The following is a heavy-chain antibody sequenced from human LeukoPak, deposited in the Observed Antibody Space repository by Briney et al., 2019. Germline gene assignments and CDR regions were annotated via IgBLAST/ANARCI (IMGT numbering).Heavy chain of an antibody. CDR2: IYYSGST. D-gene: IGHD2-21*02. V-gene: IGHV4-59*01. CDR3: ARESPVVTAIRPYYFDY. J-gene: IGHJ4*02. Sequence: ETLSLTCTVSGGSISSYYWSWIRQPPGKGLEWIGYIYYSGSTNYNPSLKSRVTISVDTSKNQFSLKLSSVTAADTAVYYCARESPVVTAIRPYYFDYWGQGTLVTVSS. CDR1: GGSISSYY.